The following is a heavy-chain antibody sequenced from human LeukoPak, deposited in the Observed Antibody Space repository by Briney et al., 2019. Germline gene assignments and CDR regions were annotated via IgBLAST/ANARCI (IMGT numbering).Heavy chain of an antibody. D-gene: IGHD2-15*01. CDR3: ARDRGGGHMDV. CDR2: VDTTGGT. V-gene: IGHV3-13*01. J-gene: IGHJ6*03. CDR1: GFTFSTYD. Sequence: GGSLRLSCAASGFTFSTYDMHWVRQATGKGLEWVSAVDTTGGTYYLGSVKGRFTISRENAKNSLYLQMNSLRAGDTAVYYCARDRGGGHMDVWGKGTTVTISS.